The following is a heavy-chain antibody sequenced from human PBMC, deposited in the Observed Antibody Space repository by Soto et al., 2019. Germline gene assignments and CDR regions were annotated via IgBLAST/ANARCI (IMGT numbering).Heavy chain of an antibody. D-gene: IGHD1-26*01. CDR1: GDRVSSNSAA. Sequence: SQTLSLTCAISGDRVSSNSAAWNWIIHSPSRGLEWLGRTYYRSKWYNDYAVSLKGRITVNPDTSKNQFSLQLNSLTPDDTAVYYCAREYSGSAFHVWGQGTMVTVSS. CDR3: AREYSGSAFHV. V-gene: IGHV6-1*01. J-gene: IGHJ3*01. CDR2: TYYRSKWYN.